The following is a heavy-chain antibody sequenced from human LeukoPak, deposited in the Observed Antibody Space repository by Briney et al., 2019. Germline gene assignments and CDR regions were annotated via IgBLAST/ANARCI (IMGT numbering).Heavy chain of an antibody. CDR3: ASGIRERGFDY. D-gene: IGHD1-1*01. CDR2: ISSSGSTI. Sequence: GGSLRLSCAASGFTFSSYEMNWVRQAPGEGLEWVSYISSSGSTIYYADSVKGRFTISRDNAKNSLYLQMNSLRAEDTAVYFCASGIRERGFDYWGQGTLVTVSS. CDR1: GFTFSSYE. J-gene: IGHJ4*02. V-gene: IGHV3-48*03.